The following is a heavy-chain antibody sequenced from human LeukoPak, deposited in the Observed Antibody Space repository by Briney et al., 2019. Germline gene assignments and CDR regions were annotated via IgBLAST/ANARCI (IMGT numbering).Heavy chain of an antibody. Sequence: SETLSLTCTVSGGSISSYYWSWIRQPPGKGLEWIGYIYYSGSTNYNPSLKSRVTISVDTSKNQFSLKLSSVTAADTAVYYCARRRYYYDSSGYEWFDPWGQGTLVTVSS. V-gene: IGHV4-59*01. CDR2: IYYSGST. CDR3: ARRRYYYDSSGYEWFDP. D-gene: IGHD3-22*01. CDR1: GGSISSYY. J-gene: IGHJ5*02.